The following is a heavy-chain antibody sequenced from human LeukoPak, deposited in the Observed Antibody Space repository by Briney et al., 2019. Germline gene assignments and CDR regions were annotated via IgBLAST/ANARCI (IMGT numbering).Heavy chain of an antibody. CDR3: ARGLGFWSGPTVYYYMDV. D-gene: IGHD3-3*01. CDR1: GGSFSGYY. V-gene: IGHV4-34*01. CDR2: INHSGST. J-gene: IGHJ6*03. Sequence: PSETLSLTCAVYGGSFSGYYWSWIRQPPGKGLEWIGEINHSGSTNYNPSLKSRVTISVDTSKNQFSLKLSSVTAADTAVYYCARGLGFWSGPTVYYYMDVWGKGTTVTVS.